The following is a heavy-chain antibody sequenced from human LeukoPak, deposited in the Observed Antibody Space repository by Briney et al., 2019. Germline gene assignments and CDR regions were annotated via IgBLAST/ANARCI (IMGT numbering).Heavy chain of an antibody. CDR3: ARDPGGFGELFGTSGLDV. D-gene: IGHD3-10*01. CDR2: IYYTGYT. V-gene: IGHV4-31*03. CDR1: GDSINSGGYY. J-gene: IGHJ6*02. Sequence: SETLSLNCTVSGDSINSGGYYWSWIRQHPGKGLEWIGFIYYTGYTYSNPSLKSRFAISLDTSKNQFSLKLNSVTAADTAVYYCARDPGGFGELFGTSGLDVWGQGTTVLVSS.